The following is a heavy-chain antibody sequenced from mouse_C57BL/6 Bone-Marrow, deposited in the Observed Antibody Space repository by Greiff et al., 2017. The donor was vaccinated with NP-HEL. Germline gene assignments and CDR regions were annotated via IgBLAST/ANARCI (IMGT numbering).Heavy chain of an antibody. Sequence: EVKLVESGGGLVQPGGSMKLSCAASGFTFSDAWMDWVRQSPEKGLEWVAEIRNKANNHATYYAESVKGRFTISRDNSQSSAYLQMNSLRAEDTGIYYCTRPGRKGAMDYWGQGTSVTVSS. V-gene: IGHV6-6*01. J-gene: IGHJ4*01. CDR1: GFTFSDAW. CDR3: TRPGRKGAMDY. CDR2: IRNKANNHAT.